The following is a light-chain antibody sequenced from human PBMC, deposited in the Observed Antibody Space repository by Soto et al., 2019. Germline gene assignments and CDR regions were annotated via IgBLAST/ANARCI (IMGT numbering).Light chain of an antibody. CDR1: SSDVGSYNR. J-gene: IGLJ3*02. Sequence: QSVLTQPASVSGSPGQSITISCTGGSSDVGSYNRVSWYRQYPGKAPQLMIYEVSYRPSGVSNRFSGSKSGNTAPLTISGLQAEDEADYFCSSLTTSETWVIGGGTKLTVL. CDR3: SSLTTSETWV. CDR2: EVS. V-gene: IGLV2-14*02.